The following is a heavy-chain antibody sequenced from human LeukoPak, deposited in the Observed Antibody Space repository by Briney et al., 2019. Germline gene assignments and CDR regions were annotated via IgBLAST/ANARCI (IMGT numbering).Heavy chain of an antibody. CDR2: INHSGST. CDR3: ARVVSWAFDI. V-gene: IGHV4-34*01. CDR1: GGSLCGYY. J-gene: IGHJ3*02. D-gene: IGHD5/OR15-5a*01. Sequence: SETPSLTCAVYGGSLCGYYWRWLRQPPGKGLEWIGEINHSGSTNYNPSLKSRVTISVDTSKNQFSLKLSSVTAADTAVYYCARVVSWAFDIWGQGTMVTVSS.